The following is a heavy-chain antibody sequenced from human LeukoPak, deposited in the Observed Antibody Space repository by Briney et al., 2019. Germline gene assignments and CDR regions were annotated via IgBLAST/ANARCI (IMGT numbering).Heavy chain of an antibody. CDR1: GYTFTGYY. Sequence: AASVKVSCKASGYTFTGYYMHWVRQAPGQGLEWMGWINPNSGGTNYAQKFQGRVTMTRDTSISTAYMELSRLRSDDTAVYYRARDVTMVRGVITGLDYWGQGTLVTVSS. V-gene: IGHV1-2*02. CDR2: INPNSGGT. CDR3: ARDVTMVRGVITGLDY. D-gene: IGHD3-10*01. J-gene: IGHJ4*02.